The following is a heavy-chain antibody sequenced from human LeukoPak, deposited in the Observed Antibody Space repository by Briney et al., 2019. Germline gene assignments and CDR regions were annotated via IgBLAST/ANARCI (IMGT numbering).Heavy chain of an antibody. D-gene: IGHD6-19*01. CDR3: AKDLGSGKPYYFDY. J-gene: IGHJ4*02. V-gene: IGHV3-23*01. CDR1: GFTFSNYA. Sequence: GGSLRLSCAASGFTFSNYAMSWVRQAPGKGLEWVSGISASGGSTYYADSVKGRFTVSRDISRSTLYLQMNSLRAEDTALYYCAKDLGSGKPYYFDYWGQGTLVTVSS. CDR2: ISASGGST.